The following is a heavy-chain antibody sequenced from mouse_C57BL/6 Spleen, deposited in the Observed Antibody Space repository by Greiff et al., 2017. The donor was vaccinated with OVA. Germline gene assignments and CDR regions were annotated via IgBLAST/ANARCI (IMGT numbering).Heavy chain of an antibody. V-gene: IGHV5-4*01. D-gene: IGHD1-1*01. CDR3: ARDGGLLLRYYFDY. CDR1: GFTFSSYA. Sequence: EVQLQQSGGGLVKPGGSLKLSCAASGFTFSSYAMSWVRQTPEKRLEWVATISDGGSYTYYPDNVKGRFTISRDNAKNNLYLQMSHLKSEDTAMYYCARDGGLLLRYYFDYWGQGTTLTVSS. J-gene: IGHJ2*01. CDR2: ISDGGSYT.